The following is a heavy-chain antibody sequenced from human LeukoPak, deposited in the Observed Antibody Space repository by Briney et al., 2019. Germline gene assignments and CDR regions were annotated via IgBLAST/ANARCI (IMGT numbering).Heavy chain of an antibody. J-gene: IGHJ4*02. CDR1: GGSISSYY. V-gene: IGHV4-59*01. Sequence: PSETLSLTCTVSGGSISSYYWSWIRQPPGKGLEWIGYIYYSGSTNYNPSLKSRVIISVDTSKNQFSLKLSSVTAADTAVYYCAKDVRRAEYCSGTTCYTSSFDYWGQGTLVTVSS. D-gene: IGHD2-2*02. CDR3: AKDVRRAEYCSGTTCYTSSFDY. CDR2: IYYSGST.